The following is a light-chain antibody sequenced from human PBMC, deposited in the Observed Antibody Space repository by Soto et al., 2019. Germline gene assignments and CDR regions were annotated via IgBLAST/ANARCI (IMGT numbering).Light chain of an antibody. CDR3: AAWDDSLSGV. J-gene: IGLJ3*02. CDR2: KND. V-gene: IGLV1-47*01. Sequence: QAVVTQPPSASGTPGQRVTISCSGSSSNIGSNYVYWYQQLPGTAPKVLIYKNDQRPSGVPDRFSGSKSGTSASLAISGLRSEDEADYYCAAWDDSLSGVFGGGTKVTVL. CDR1: SSNIGSNY.